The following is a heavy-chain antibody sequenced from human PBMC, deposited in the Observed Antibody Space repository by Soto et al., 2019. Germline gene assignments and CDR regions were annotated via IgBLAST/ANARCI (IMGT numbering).Heavy chain of an antibody. CDR1: GFTFSSYS. V-gene: IGHV3-21*01. J-gene: IGHJ4*02. D-gene: IGHD3-10*01. Sequence: GGSLRLSCAASGFTFSSYSMNWVRQAPGKGLEWVSSISSSSSYIYYADSVKGRFTISRDNAKNSLYLQMNSLRAEDTAVYYCARDNPDSGGSGRLTVPPFDYWGQGTLVTVSS. CDR3: ARDNPDSGGSGRLTVPPFDY. CDR2: ISSSSSYI.